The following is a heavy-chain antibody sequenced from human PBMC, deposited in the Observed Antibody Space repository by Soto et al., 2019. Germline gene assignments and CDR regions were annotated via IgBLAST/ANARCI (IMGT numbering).Heavy chain of an antibody. Sequence: SVKVSCKASGGTFTSTAFSWVRQAPGQGLEWMGGIIPVLGTPNYAQKFQARLTVTADASTTTVHMELSSLRSDDTAVYYCASSAGLDHLLNYYGLNVWGQGTTVTVS. J-gene: IGHJ6*02. V-gene: IGHV1-69*13. CDR1: GGTFTSTA. CDR2: IIPVLGTP. D-gene: IGHD6-13*01. CDR3: ASSAGLDHLLNYYGLNV.